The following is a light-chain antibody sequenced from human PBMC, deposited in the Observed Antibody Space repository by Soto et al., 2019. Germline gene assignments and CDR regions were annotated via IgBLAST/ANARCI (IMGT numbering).Light chain of an antibody. Sequence: DIQMTQSPSSLSASIGETVIISCRASETITRYLNSYQSKPVKAPRLLISGASSVQSGVPSRFSGSFSETDFTLTISSLQPEDLTTYDCQQSYSNPLTFGVGTKVEMK. CDR2: GAS. CDR3: QQSYSNPLT. J-gene: IGKJ4*01. CDR1: ETITRY. V-gene: IGKV1-39*01.